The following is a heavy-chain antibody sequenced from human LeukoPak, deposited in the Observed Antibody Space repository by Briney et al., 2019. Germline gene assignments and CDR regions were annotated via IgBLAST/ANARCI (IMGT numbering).Heavy chain of an antibody. CDR1: GGSFSGYY. D-gene: IGHD2-2*01. Sequence: PSETLSLTCAVYGGSFSGYYWSWIRQPPGKGLEWIGEINHSGSTNYNPSLKSRVTISVDTSKNQFFLKLSSVTAADTAVYYCARVYAYCSSTSCYGNYMDVWGKGTTVTVSS. CDR3: ARVYAYCSSTSCYGNYMDV. J-gene: IGHJ6*03. CDR2: INHSGST. V-gene: IGHV4-34*01.